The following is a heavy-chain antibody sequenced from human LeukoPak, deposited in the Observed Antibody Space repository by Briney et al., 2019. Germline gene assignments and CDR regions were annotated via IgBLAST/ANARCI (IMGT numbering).Heavy chain of an antibody. CDR3: TTDLDYGDYFDAFDI. CDR1: GVTFSNAW. Sequence: GGSLRLSCAASGVTFSNAWMTWVRQAPGKGLEWVGRIKSKTDGGTTYYAAPVKGRFTISRDDSKNTLYLQMNSLKTEDTAVYYCTTDLDYGDYFDAFDIWGQGTMVTVSS. J-gene: IGHJ3*02. CDR2: IKSKTDGGTT. V-gene: IGHV3-15*01. D-gene: IGHD4-17*01.